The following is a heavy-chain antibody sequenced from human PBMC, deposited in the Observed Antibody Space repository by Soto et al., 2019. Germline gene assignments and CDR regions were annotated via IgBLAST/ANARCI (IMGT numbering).Heavy chain of an antibody. CDR1: GFTFSSYW. J-gene: IGHJ6*02. V-gene: IGHV3-74*01. CDR3: ARDQESSPWNPLSV. Sequence: PGGSLRLSCSASGFTFSSYWMHWVRQAPGKGLVWVSRINSDGSSTSYADSVKGRFTISRDNAKNTLYLQMNSLRAEDTAVYYSARDQESSPWNPLSVLGQGTTVTVSS. D-gene: IGHD1-1*01. CDR2: INSDGSST.